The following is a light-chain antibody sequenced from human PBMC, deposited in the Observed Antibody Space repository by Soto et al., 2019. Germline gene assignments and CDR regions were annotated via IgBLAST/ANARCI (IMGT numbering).Light chain of an antibody. J-gene: IGLJ3*02. CDR3: ETWYSNTHKV. CDR1: SGDSTYI. CDR2: LDRSRSY. Sequence: QSVLTQSASASGSLGSSVKLTCILSSGDSTYIIAGHQQQPGKGPRFLMTLDRSRSYNRGSAVPDRCSGSSSGADRYLTNSHLQFEDEGDYYCETWYSNTHKVFGAGTKLTVL. V-gene: IGLV4-60*02.